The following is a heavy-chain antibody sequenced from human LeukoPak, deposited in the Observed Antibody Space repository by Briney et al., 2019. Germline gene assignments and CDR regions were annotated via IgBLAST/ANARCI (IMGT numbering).Heavy chain of an antibody. CDR1: GGSISSSSYY. Sequence: SETLSLTCTVSGGSISSSSYYWGWIRQPPGKGLEWIGSIYYSGSTYYNPSLKSRVTISVDTSKNQFSLKLSSVTAADTAVYYCARLTGPFWSGPYYFDYWGQGTLVTVSS. CDR3: ARLTGPFWSGPYYFDY. J-gene: IGHJ4*02. V-gene: IGHV4-39*01. CDR2: IYYSGST. D-gene: IGHD3-3*01.